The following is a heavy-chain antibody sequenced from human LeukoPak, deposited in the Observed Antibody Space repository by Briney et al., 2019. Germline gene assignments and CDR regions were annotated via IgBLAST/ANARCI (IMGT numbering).Heavy chain of an antibody. CDR3: AELGITMIGGV. D-gene: IGHD3-10*02. Sequence: GGSLRLSCVASGFTFSIYGMNWVRQAPGKGLEWVSGITATGGSTYSADSVKGRFTISRDNSKSTLYLQMNSLRAEDTAVYYCAELGITMIGGVWGKGTTVTISS. V-gene: IGHV3-23*01. CDR1: GFTFSIYG. J-gene: IGHJ6*04. CDR2: ITATGGST.